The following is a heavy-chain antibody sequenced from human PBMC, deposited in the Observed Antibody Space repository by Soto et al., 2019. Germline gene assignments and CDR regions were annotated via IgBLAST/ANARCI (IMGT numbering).Heavy chain of an antibody. J-gene: IGHJ6*02. Sequence: SETLSLTCTVSGGSISSSSYYWGWIRQPPGKGLEWIGSIYYSGSTYYNPSLKSRVTISVDTSKNKFSLKLSSVTAADTSLYYCARIGLLYYYYYYGMDVWGQGTTVTVSS. V-gene: IGHV4-39*01. CDR2: IYYSGST. CDR1: GGSISSSSYY. CDR3: ARIGLLYYYYYYGMDV.